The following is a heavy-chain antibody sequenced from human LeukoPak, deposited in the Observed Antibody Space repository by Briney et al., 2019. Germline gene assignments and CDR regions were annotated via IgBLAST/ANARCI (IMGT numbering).Heavy chain of an antibody. CDR2: ISYIGST. Sequence: SETLSLTCAVSGDSFSSHYWTWIRQPPGKGLEWIGYISYIGSTNYNPSLKSRVTISIDTSKNQFSLKLSSVTAADTAVYYCARDLVTVTKGFDIWGQGTMVTVSS. CDR1: GDSFSSHY. CDR3: ARDLVTVTKGFDI. J-gene: IGHJ3*02. V-gene: IGHV4-59*11. D-gene: IGHD4-17*01.